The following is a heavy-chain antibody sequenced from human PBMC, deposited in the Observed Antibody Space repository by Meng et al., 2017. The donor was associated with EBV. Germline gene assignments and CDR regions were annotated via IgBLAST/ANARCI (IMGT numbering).Heavy chain of an antibody. CDR1: GYSLPSYY. CDR2: ITPNSGGT. D-gene: IGHD6-19*01. J-gene: IGHJ4*02. CDR3: ARGGIEVAGTGDY. Sequence: QAVKLGEGGSKLGTVGEVPCKASGYSLPSYYMHWLRQAPGKGREWMGRITPNSGGTNYAQKFQGRVTMSRDTSISTAYLELRRMRSDDTAVNYCARGGIEVAGTGDYWGQGTLVTVSS. V-gene: IGHV1-2*06.